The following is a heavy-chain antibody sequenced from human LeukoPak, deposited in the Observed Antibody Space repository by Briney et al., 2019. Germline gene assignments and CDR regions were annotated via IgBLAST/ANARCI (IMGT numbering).Heavy chain of an antibody. J-gene: IGHJ4*02. Sequence: SETLSLTRTFSGGSISSSSYYWGWIRQPPGKGLEWIGSIYYSGSTYYNPSLKSRVTISVDTSKNQFSLKLSSVTAADTAVYYCESVERGYYGSGSYFDYWGQGTLVTVS. V-gene: IGHV4-39*01. CDR3: ESVERGYYGSGSYFDY. D-gene: IGHD3-10*01. CDR1: GGSISSSSYY. CDR2: IYYSGST.